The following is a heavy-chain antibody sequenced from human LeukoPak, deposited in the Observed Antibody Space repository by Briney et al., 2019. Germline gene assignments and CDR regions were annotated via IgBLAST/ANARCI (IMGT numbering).Heavy chain of an antibody. CDR3: AKDLRGYSYYGYFDY. V-gene: IGHV3-23*01. J-gene: IGHJ4*02. D-gene: IGHD5-18*01. CDR2: ISGSGGST. CDR1: GFMFSSYA. Sequence: GGSLRLSCAASGFMFSSYAMSWVRQAPGKGLEWVSAISGSGGSTYYADSVKGRFTISSDNSKNTLYLQMNSLRAEDTAVYHCAKDLRGYSYYGYFDYWGQGTLVTVSS.